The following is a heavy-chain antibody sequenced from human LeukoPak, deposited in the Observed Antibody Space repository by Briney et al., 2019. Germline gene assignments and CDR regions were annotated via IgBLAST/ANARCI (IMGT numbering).Heavy chain of an antibody. CDR3: ARGDNWNDGYFDY. D-gene: IGHD1-1*01. Sequence: SETLSLTCTVSGGSISINSFYWTWIRQSAGKGLEWIGRIYTSGSTNYNPSLKSRVTISVDTSKNQFSLKLSSVTAADTAVYYCARGDNWNDGYFDYWGQGTLVTVSS. CDR1: GGSISINSFY. CDR2: IYTSGST. J-gene: IGHJ4*02. V-gene: IGHV4-61*02.